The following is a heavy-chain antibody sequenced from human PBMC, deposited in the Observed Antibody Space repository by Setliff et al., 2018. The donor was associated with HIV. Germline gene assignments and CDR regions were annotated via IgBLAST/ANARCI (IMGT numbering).Heavy chain of an antibody. Sequence: SETLSLTCTVSGGSISSSSYYWGWIRQPPGKGLEWIGSIYYSGSTKYNPSLKSRVTISLDTSKNQFSLKLISVTAADTAVYYCARSKLWDYGMDVWGQGTTVTAP. V-gene: IGHV4-39*07. CDR2: IYYSGST. J-gene: IGHJ6*02. CDR1: GGSISSSSYY. D-gene: IGHD2-21*01. CDR3: ARSKLWDYGMDV.